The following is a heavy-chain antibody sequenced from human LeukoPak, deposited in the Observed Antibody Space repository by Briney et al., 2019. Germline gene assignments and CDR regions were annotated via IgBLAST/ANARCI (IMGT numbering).Heavy chain of an antibody. CDR3: ARDYYDSSGIDY. D-gene: IGHD3-22*01. J-gene: IGHJ4*02. Sequence: KVSFKASGYTFTIYDINWVRQAPGQGLEWMGWMNPNSGNTGYAQKFQGRVTMTRNTSISTAYMELSSLRSEDTAVYYCARDYYDSSGIDYWGQGTLVTVSS. CDR2: MNPNSGNT. CDR1: GYTFTIYD. V-gene: IGHV1-8*01.